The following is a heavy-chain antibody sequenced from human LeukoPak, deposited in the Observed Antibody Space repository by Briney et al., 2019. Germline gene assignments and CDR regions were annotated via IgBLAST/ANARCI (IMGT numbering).Heavy chain of an antibody. V-gene: IGHV3-23*01. D-gene: IGHD3-22*01. CDR2: ISGSGGST. Sequence: GGSLRLSCAASGFTFSSYAMSWVRQAPGKGLEWVSAISGSGGSTYYADSVKGRFTISRDNSKNTLYLQMNSLRAEDTAVYYCASLRGRTYYYDSSGYYPWGQGTLVTVSS. J-gene: IGHJ5*02. CDR1: GFTFSSYA. CDR3: ASLRGRTYYYDSSGYYP.